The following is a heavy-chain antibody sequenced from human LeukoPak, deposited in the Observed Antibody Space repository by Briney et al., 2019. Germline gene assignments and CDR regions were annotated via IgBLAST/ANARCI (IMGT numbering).Heavy chain of an antibody. Sequence: GGSLRLSCAASGFTFSSYAMTWVRQAPGKGLEWVSAISGSGDSTYYADSVKGLFTISRDNSKNTLYLQMNRLRAEDTAVYYCAKDPYSSGPYNWFDPWGQGTLVTVSS. CDR1: GFTFSSYA. CDR3: AKDPYSSGPYNWFDP. J-gene: IGHJ5*02. CDR2: ISGSGDST. D-gene: IGHD6-19*01. V-gene: IGHV3-23*01.